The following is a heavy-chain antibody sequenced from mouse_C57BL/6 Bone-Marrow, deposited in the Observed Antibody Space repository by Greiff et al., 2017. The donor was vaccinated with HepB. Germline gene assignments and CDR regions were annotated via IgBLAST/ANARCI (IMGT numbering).Heavy chain of an antibody. CDR2: IDPSDSET. CDR3: ARTSGYRAMDY. Sequence: QVQLQQPGAELVRPGSSVKLSCKASGYTFTSYWMHWVKQRPIQGLEWIGNIDPSDSETHYNQKFKDKATLTVDKSSSTAYMQLSSLTSEDSAVYYCARTSGYRAMDYWGQGTSVTVSS. V-gene: IGHV1-52*01. J-gene: IGHJ4*01. CDR1: GYTFTSYW. D-gene: IGHD3-2*02.